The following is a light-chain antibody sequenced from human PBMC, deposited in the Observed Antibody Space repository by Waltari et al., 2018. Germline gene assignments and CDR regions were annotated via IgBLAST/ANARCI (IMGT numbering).Light chain of an antibody. Sequence: DIVLTQSPGTLSLSPGERATLSCRASQRVTTSYLGWYQQKPGQAPRLLIYGASSRATGVPDRFSGSGSGTDFTHTISKLEPEDFGLYYCQHYGGSPRTFGQGTKVEIK. CDR3: QHYGGSPRT. CDR2: GAS. V-gene: IGKV3-20*01. CDR1: QRVTTSY. J-gene: IGKJ1*01.